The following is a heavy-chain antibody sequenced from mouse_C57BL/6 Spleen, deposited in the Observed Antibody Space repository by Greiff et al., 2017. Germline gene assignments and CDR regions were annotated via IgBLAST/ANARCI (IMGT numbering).Heavy chain of an antibody. CDR3: AREERGSEYAMDY. V-gene: IGHV1-55*01. J-gene: IGHJ4*01. D-gene: IGHD1-1*01. CDR1: GYTFTSYW. Sequence: QVQLQQPGAELVKPGASVKMSCKASGYTFTSYWITWVKQRPGQGLGWIGDIYPGSGSTNYNEKFKSKATLTVDTSSSTAYMQLSSLTSEDSAVYYCAREERGSEYAMDYWGQGTSVTVSS. CDR2: IYPGSGST.